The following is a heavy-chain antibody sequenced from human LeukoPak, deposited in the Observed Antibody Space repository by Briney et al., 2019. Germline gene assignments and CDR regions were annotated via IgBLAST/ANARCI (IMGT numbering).Heavy chain of an antibody. V-gene: IGHV4-39*06. J-gene: IGHJ5*02. D-gene: IGHD3-3*01. CDR1: GGSISSSSYY. CDR2: IYYSGST. CDR3: ARSFRVGEVVYYVLWSGSNWFDP. Sequence: PSESLSLTCTVSGGSISSSSYYWVWIRQGPGKGLEWIGSIYYSGSTYYNPALKSRVTTSVNTSKNQFTLKLSSVTAADTAVYYCARSFRVGEVVYYVLWSGSNWFDPWGQGTLVTVSS.